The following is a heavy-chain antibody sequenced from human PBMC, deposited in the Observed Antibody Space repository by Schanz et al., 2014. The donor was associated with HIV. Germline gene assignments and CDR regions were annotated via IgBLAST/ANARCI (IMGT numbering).Heavy chain of an antibody. D-gene: IGHD3-10*01. Sequence: QVQLVESGGGLVKPGGSLRLSCAASGFTFSTYGMHWVRQTPGKGLEWVAFISNDGRNKYYADSVKGRFTISRDNSKNTLYLQMNSLRAEDTAVYYCAKGSSLWSFYYGMDVWGQGTTVTVSS. CDR1: GFTFSTYG. CDR3: AKGSSLWSFYYGMDV. J-gene: IGHJ6*02. V-gene: IGHV3-30*18. CDR2: ISNDGRNK.